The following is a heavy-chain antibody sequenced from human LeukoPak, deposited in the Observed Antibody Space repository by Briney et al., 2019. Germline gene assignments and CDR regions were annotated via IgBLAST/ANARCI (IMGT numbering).Heavy chain of an antibody. V-gene: IGHV4-59*01. J-gene: IGHJ5*02. CDR2: IYYSGST. Sequence: SETLSLTCTVSGGSISSYYWSWIRQPPGKGLEWIGYIYYSGSTNYNPSLRSRVTISVDTSKNQFSLKLSSVTAADTALYYCARDYYGSRTYNWFDPWGQGTLVTVSS. CDR3: ARDYYGSRTYNWFDP. D-gene: IGHD3-10*01. CDR1: GGSISSYY.